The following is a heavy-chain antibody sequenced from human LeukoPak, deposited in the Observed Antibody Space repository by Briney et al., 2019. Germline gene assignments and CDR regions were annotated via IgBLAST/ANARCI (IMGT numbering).Heavy chain of an antibody. D-gene: IGHD3-16*01. CDR1: SGSISSFY. Sequence: PSETLSLTCSVSSGSISSFYWTWVRQSAWKGLEWIGRVDTSGSTPYNPSLKGRATMSLDTSKYQLSLRLTSVTVADTAVYYCARGLGGASYYMDVWGKGTTVTVSS. J-gene: IGHJ6*03. V-gene: IGHV4-4*07. CDR3: ARGLGGASYYMDV. CDR2: VDTSGST.